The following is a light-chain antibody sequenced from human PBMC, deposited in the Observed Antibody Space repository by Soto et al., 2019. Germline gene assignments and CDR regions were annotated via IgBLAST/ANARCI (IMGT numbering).Light chain of an antibody. CDR2: ATS. J-gene: IGKJ5*01. CDR1: QSVSSRY. Sequence: EIVLTQSPGTLSLSPGETAALSCRASQSVSSRYLAWYQQKSGQAPRLLIYATSSRATDIPDRFIGYGSGTDFTLTISGLEPEDFAVYYCQQFGSSVTFGQGTRLEIK. CDR3: QQFGSSVT. V-gene: IGKV3-20*01.